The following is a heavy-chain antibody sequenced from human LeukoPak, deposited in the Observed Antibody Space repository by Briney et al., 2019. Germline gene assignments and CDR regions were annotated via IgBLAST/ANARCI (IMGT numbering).Heavy chain of an antibody. D-gene: IGHD5-24*01. CDR3: AREMSGYNSFDY. V-gene: IGHV4-59*01. Sequence: PSETLSLTCTVSGGSISSYYWSWIRQPPGKGLEWIGYIYYSGSTNYNPSLKSRVTISVDTSKNQFSLKLSSLTAADTAVYYCAREMSGYNSFDYWGQGTLVTVSS. J-gene: IGHJ4*02. CDR1: GGSISSYY. CDR2: IYYSGST.